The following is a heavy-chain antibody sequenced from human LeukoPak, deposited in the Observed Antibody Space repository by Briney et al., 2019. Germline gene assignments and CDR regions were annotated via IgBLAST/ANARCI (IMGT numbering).Heavy chain of an antibody. Sequence: PGGSLRLSCAASGFTFSSYSMNWVRQAPGKGLEWVGFIRSKTYGGTTEYAASVKGRFTISRDDSKSIAYVQMNSLKTEDTAVYYCTRGNSGWPIDYWGQGTLVTVSS. J-gene: IGHJ4*02. CDR3: TRGNSGWPIDY. D-gene: IGHD6-19*01. V-gene: IGHV3-49*04. CDR1: GFTFSSYS. CDR2: IRSKTYGGTT.